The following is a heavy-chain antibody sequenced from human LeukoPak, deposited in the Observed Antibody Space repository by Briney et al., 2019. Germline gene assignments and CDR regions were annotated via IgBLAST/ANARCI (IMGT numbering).Heavy chain of an antibody. CDR2: IPSTSSYT. D-gene: IGHD6-13*01. CDR1: GFTFSDYY. CDR3: ARAANTAAGTPTLAIDY. Sequence: GGSLRLSCVASGFTFSDYYMSWIRQAPRKGLEWISYIPSTSSYTSYADSVKGRYTISRDNAKNSLYLQMNSLRAEDTAVYYCARAANTAAGTPTLAIDYWGQGTLVAAPS. V-gene: IGHV3-11*05. J-gene: IGHJ4*02.